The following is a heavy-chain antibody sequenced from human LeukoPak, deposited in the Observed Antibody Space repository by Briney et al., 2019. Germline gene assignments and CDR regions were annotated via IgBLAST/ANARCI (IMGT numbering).Heavy chain of an antibody. D-gene: IGHD3-22*01. Sequence: GASVKVSCKASGYTFTSYYMHWVRQAPGEGLEWMGIIIPSGGSTSYAQKFQGRVTMTRDMSTSTVYMELSSLRSEDTAVYYCARGGRRSYYDSSGPRGFDYWGQGTLVTVSS. CDR2: IIPSGGST. J-gene: IGHJ4*02. V-gene: IGHV1-46*01. CDR3: ARGGRRSYYDSSGPRGFDY. CDR1: GYTFTSYY.